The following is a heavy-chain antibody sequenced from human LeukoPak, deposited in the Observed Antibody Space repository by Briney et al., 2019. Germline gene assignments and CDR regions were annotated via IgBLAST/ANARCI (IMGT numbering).Heavy chain of an antibody. J-gene: IGHJ4*02. CDR3: ARVAVAGPIDY. Sequence: GASVKVSCKASGYTFTSYGFSWVRQAPGPGLEWMGWISVYNGNTNYAQTLQGRVTMTTDTSTSTAYMELRSLRSDDTAVYYCARVAVAGPIDYWGQGTLVTVSS. D-gene: IGHD6-19*01. CDR2: ISVYNGNT. CDR1: GYTFTSYG. V-gene: IGHV1-18*04.